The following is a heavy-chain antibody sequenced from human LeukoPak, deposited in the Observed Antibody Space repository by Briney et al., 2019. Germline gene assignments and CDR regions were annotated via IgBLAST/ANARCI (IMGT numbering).Heavy chain of an antibody. D-gene: IGHD3-22*01. Sequence: SQTLSLTCTVSGGSISSGDYYWSWIRQPPGKGLEWIGYIYYSGSTYYNPSLNSRVTISVDTSKNRFSLKLSSVTAADTAVYYCATHSSGYGSGNDAFDIWGQGTMVTVSS. J-gene: IGHJ3*02. V-gene: IGHV4-30-4*08. CDR2: IYYSGST. CDR3: ATHSSGYGSGNDAFDI. CDR1: GGSISSGDYY.